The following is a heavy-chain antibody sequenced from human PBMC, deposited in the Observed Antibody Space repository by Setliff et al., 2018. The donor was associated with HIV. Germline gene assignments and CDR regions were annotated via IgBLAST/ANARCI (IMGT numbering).Heavy chain of an antibody. CDR2: LYHSGTN. CDR1: GYSISSGYF. CDR3: ARQGAGYYYDSSEYYTGNGFDM. D-gene: IGHD3-22*01. Sequence: SETLSLTCAVSGYSISSGYFWGWIRQPPGKGLEWVGSLYHSGTNFYNPSLKSRVTISLDTSTNQFSLQLTSVTAADTAVYYCARQGAGYYYDSSEYYTGNGFDMWGQGTMVTVSS. J-gene: IGHJ3*02. V-gene: IGHV4-38-2*01.